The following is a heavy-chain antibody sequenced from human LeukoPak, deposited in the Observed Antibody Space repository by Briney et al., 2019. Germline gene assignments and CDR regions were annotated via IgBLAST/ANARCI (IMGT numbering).Heavy chain of an antibody. J-gene: IGHJ4*02. CDR1: GFTLSAYW. V-gene: IGHV3-74*01. CDR3: ARGTTSGWPDFFDY. CDR2: INGDGSDT. Sequence: GGSLRLSCAASGFTLSAYWMHWVRQAPGKGLTWASRINGDGSDTPYADSVKGRFTNSRDNARSTLYLQMNSLRAEDTAVYYCARGTTSGWPDFFDYWGQGVLVIVSS. D-gene: IGHD6-19*01.